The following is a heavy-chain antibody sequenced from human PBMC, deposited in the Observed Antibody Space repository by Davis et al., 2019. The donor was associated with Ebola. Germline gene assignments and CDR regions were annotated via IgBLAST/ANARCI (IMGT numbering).Heavy chain of an antibody. CDR3: ARVYGSGSLHFDY. Sequence: MPSETLSPTCPVSGGSISSGYYYWSWIRQRPGKGLEWIGYIYYSGSTYYNPSLKSRVTISVDTSKNQFSLKLSSVTAADTAVYYCARVYGSGSLHFDYWGQGTLVTVSS. CDR2: IYYSGST. J-gene: IGHJ4*02. V-gene: IGHV4-30-4*08. CDR1: GGSISSGYYY. D-gene: IGHD3-10*01.